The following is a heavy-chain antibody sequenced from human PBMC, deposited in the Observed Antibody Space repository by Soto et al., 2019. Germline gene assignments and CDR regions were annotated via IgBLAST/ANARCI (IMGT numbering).Heavy chain of an antibody. CDR3: AVTGSDYYGSGSYYFGDQYYYYMDV. CDR1: GFTFSSYA. J-gene: IGHJ6*03. CDR2: ISGSGGST. Sequence: PGGSLRLSCAASGFTFSSYAMSWVRQAPGKGLEWVSAISGSGGSTYYADSVKGRFTISRDNSKNTLYLQMNSLRAEDTAVYYCAVTGSDYYGSGSYYFGDQYYYYMDVWGKGTTVTVSS. D-gene: IGHD3-10*01. V-gene: IGHV3-23*01.